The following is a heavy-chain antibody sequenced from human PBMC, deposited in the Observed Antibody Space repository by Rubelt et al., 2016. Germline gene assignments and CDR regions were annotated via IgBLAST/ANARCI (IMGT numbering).Heavy chain of an antibody. J-gene: IGHJ4*02. Sequence: AASGFTFSDYYMSWIRQAPGKGLEWVSYISSSSSYTNYADSVKGRFTISRDNAKNSLYLQMNSLRAEDTAVYYCARGDTAMEEPDHFDYWGQGTLVTVSS. V-gene: IGHV3-11*05. D-gene: IGHD5-18*01. CDR2: ISSSSSYT. CDR1: GFTFSDYY. CDR3: ARGDTAMEEPDHFDY.